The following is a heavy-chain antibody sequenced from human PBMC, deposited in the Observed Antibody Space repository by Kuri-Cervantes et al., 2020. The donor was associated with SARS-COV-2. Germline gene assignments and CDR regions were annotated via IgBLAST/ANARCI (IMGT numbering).Heavy chain of an antibody. CDR2: ISYNGSNE. CDR1: GFTFSNYG. J-gene: IGHJ5*02. CDR3: ASARVGVLDL. Sequence: GESLKISCAASGFTFSNYGMHWVRQAPGKGLEWVAVISYNGSNEYYADSVKGRFTISRDNSKNTLYLQINSLRSEDTAIFYCASARVGVLDLWGQGALVTVSS. D-gene: IGHD2-21*01. V-gene: IGHV3-30*03.